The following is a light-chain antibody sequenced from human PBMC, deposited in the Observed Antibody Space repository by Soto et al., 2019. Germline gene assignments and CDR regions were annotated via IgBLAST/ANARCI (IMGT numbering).Light chain of an antibody. J-gene: IGLJ1*01. CDR2: DVT. Sequence: QSALTQPRSVCGSPGQPVTVSCTGTSSDVGRYDYVSWYQQYPGEAPKLIIYDVTERPSGVPDRFSGSKSGNTASLTISGLRAEDEAAYSCCSFAGSYSYVFGSGTKVTVL. CDR1: SSDVGRYDY. CDR3: CSFAGSYSYV. V-gene: IGLV2-11*01.